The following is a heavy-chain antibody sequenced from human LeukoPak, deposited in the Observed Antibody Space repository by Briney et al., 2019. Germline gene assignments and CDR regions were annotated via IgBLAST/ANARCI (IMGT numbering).Heavy chain of an antibody. J-gene: IGHJ3*02. V-gene: IGHV3-9*01. CDR2: ISWNSGSI. Sequence: PGGSLRLSCAASGFTVSSIHMVWVRQAPGKGLEWVSGISWNSGSIGYADSVKGRFTISRDNAKNSLYLQMNSLRAEDTALYYCAKDTGRWLQSMDAFDIWGQGTMVTVSS. CDR3: AKDTGRWLQSMDAFDI. D-gene: IGHD5-24*01. CDR1: GFTVSSIH.